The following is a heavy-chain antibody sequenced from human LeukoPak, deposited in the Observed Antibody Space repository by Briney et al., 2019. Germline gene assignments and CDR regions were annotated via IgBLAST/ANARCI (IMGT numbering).Heavy chain of an antibody. CDR3: ARVGGAYSSSWYSHYYYYMDV. CDR2: ISSSNKYI. J-gene: IGHJ6*03. V-gene: IGHV3-21*01. D-gene: IGHD6-13*01. CDR1: GFTFSIYS. Sequence: PGGSLRISCAASGFTFSIYSMSWARQAPGKGLEWVSYISSSNKYIYYADSVKGRFTISRDNAKNSLYLQMNSLRAEDTAVYYCARVGGAYSSSWYSHYYYYMDVWGKGTTVTISS.